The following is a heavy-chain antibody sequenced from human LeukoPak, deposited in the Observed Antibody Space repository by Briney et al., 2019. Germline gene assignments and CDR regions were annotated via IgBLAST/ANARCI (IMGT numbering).Heavy chain of an antibody. V-gene: IGHV1-8*03. Sequence: ASVKLSCKTSGYTFSTYDINWLRQAAGQGLEWMGWMNPNSANTGFAQKFQGRAAITRDTSTATAYLELSSLTSEDTAVYYCARAIRYQLLSDYWGQRTLVTVSS. CDR1: GYTFSTYD. CDR3: ARAIRYQLLSDY. J-gene: IGHJ4*02. CDR2: MNPNSANT. D-gene: IGHD2-2*01.